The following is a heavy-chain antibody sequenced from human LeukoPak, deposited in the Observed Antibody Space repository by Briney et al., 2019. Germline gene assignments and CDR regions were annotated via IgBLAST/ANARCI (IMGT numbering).Heavy chain of an antibody. CDR1: GDSISSGGYS. V-gene: IGHV4-30-4*07. D-gene: IGHD6-13*01. J-gene: IGHJ5*02. CDR2: IHDSGST. CDR3: ARVVAAAGNNWFDP. Sequence: SETLSLTCAVSGDSISSGGYSWTWIRQTPGEGLERIAYIHDSGSTYYNPSLKSRLSISIDTSKNQFSLKLNSVTAADTAVYYCARVVAAAGNNWFDPWGQGTLVTVSS.